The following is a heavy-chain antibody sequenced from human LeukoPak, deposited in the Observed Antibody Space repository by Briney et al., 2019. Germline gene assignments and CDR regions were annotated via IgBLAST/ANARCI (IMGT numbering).Heavy chain of an antibody. CDR2: IYYSGST. CDR1: GGSISSGDYY. Sequence: PSETLSLTCTVSGGSISSGDYYWSWIRQPPGKGLEWIGYIYYSGSTYYNPSLKSRVTISVDTSKNQFSLKLSSVTAADTAVYYCARHRWGYCSSTSCSDFDYWGQGTLVTVSS. CDR3: ARHRWGYCSSTSCSDFDY. D-gene: IGHD2-2*01. J-gene: IGHJ4*02. V-gene: IGHV4-30-4*08.